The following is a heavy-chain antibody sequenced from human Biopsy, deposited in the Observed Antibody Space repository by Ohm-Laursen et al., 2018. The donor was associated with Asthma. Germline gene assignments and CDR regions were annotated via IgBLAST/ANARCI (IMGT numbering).Heavy chain of an antibody. D-gene: IGHD2-2*01. J-gene: IGHJ4*02. CDR2: IIPIFGPT. CDR3: ARGPEYVRSSGALDY. Sequence: SVKVSCKASGGTFSSNSINWVRQAPGQGLEWMGRIIPIFGPTNYAQKFQGRVTISADDSTSTAYMELSSLSSEDTTLYYCARGPEYVRSSGALDYWGQGTLVTVSS. CDR1: GGTFSSNS. V-gene: IGHV1-69*13.